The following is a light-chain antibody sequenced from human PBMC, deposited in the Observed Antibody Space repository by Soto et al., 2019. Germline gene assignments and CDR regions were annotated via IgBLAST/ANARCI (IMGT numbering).Light chain of an antibody. V-gene: IGKV3-11*01. CDR1: QSVSSY. Sequence: EIVLTQSPGTLSLSPGERATLSCRASQSVSSYLAWYQQKPGRAPRLLIYDASNRATGIPARFSGSGSGTDFTLTISSLEPEDFAVYYCQQRSNWPSFGQGTKVDIK. J-gene: IGKJ1*01. CDR3: QQRSNWPS. CDR2: DAS.